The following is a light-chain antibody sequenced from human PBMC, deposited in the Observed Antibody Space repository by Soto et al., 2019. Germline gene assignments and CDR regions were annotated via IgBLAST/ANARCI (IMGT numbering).Light chain of an antibody. Sequence: DIVMTQSPDSLAVSLGERATINCKSSKSVFYSSNNKTYLAWYQQKAGQSPKLLIYWAFIRESGVPDRFSGSGSGTDFTLTISILQAEDVAVYYCQQYYCVPQLTFGGGTKVEIK. J-gene: IGKJ4*01. CDR3: QQYYCVPQLT. CDR1: KSVFYSSNNKTY. CDR2: WAF. V-gene: IGKV4-1*01.